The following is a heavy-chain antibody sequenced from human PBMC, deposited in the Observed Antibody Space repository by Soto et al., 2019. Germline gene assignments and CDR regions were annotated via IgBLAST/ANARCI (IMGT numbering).Heavy chain of an antibody. CDR2: IWYDGSNK. CDR1: GFTFSSYG. CDR3: ARDPSHLRWGFDY. Sequence: HPGGSLRLSCAASGFTFSSYGMHWVRQAPGKGLEWVAVIWYDGSNKYYADSVKGRFTISRDNSKNTLYLQMNSLRAEDTAVYYCARDPSHLRWGFDYWGQGTLVTVSS. J-gene: IGHJ4*02. V-gene: IGHV3-33*01. D-gene: IGHD4-17*01.